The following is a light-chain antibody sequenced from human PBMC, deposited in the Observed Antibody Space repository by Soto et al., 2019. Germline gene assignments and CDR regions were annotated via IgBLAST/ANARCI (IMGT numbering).Light chain of an antibody. CDR3: CSFTSGNTAYV. Sequence: VLTQPGSVSGSPGQSITISCTGTSSDVGAYNYVSWYQQHPGKAPKLMIYEVTNRPSGVSTRFSGSKSGNTASLTISGLQAEDEADYYCCSFTSGNTAYVFGTGTKVTVL. CDR1: SSDVGAYNY. CDR2: EVT. J-gene: IGLJ1*01. V-gene: IGLV2-14*01.